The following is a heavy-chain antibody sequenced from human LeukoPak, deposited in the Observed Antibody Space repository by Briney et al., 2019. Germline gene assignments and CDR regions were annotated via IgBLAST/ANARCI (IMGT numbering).Heavy chain of an antibody. V-gene: IGHV3-74*01. CDR1: GFTFSSYW. D-gene: IGHD5-18*01. CDR3: ASGLRGYSY. J-gene: IGHJ4*02. Sequence: GGSLRLSCVASGFTFSSYWMHWVRHAPGKGLVWVSRINGDGSSTSYADSVKGRFAISRDNAKNTLYLQMNSLRAEDTAAYYCASGLRGYSYWGQGTLVTVSS. CDR2: INGDGSST.